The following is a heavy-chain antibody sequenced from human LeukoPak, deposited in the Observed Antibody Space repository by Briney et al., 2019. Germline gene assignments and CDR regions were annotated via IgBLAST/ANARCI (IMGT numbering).Heavy chain of an antibody. CDR3: AKDLESTYYYGSGSYYSGFDY. D-gene: IGHD3-10*01. CDR2: ISYDGSNK. Sequence: GRSLRLSCAASGFTFSSYAMHWVRQAPGKGLEWVAVISYDGSNKYYADSVKGRFTISRDNSKNTLYLQMNSLRAEDTAVYYCAKDLESTYYYGSGSYYSGFDYWGQGTLVTVSS. CDR1: GFTFSSYA. V-gene: IGHV3-30-3*01. J-gene: IGHJ4*02.